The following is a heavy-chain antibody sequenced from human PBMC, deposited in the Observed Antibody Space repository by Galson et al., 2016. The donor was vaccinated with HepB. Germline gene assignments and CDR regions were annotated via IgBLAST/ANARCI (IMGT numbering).Heavy chain of an antibody. CDR1: GFTFSNYS. V-gene: IGHV3-48*02. CDR3: ARELVRSAFDL. J-gene: IGHJ3*01. Sequence: SLRLSCAASGFTFSNYSMNWVRQAPGKGLEWVSYINSSSGTIYYADSVKGRFTISRDNAKNSVYLQMNNLRDEDTGVYYCARELVRSAFDLWGQGTMVTVSS. D-gene: IGHD6-6*01. CDR2: INSSSGTI.